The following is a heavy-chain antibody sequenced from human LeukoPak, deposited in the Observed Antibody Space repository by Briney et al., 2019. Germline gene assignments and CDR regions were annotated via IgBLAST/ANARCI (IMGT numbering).Heavy chain of an antibody. D-gene: IGHD3-10*01. Sequence: PGGSLRLSCAASGFSFSSYSMNWVRQAPGKGLEWVSSISSGSIYIYYADSVKGRFTISRDNAKNSLYLQMKSLRVDDTAVYYCAREGGDMVRGVTNTDYWGQGTLVTVSS. V-gene: IGHV3-21*01. CDR1: GFSFSSYS. CDR2: ISSGSIYI. CDR3: AREGGDMVRGVTNTDY. J-gene: IGHJ4*02.